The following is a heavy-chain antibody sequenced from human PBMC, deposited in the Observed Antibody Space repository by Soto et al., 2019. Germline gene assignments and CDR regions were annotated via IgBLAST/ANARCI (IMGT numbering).Heavy chain of an antibody. V-gene: IGHV3-33*08. D-gene: IGHD6-19*01. J-gene: IGHJ4*02. CDR1: GFTFSSYG. CDR2: IWYDGSNK. CDR3: ARDSPGYWAAVAGTSGLGY. Sequence: GGSLRLSFAAYGFTFSSYGLHWVCQAPCKGLQWVAVIWYDGSNKYYADSVKGRFTISRDNSKNTLYLQMNSLRAEDTAVYYCARDSPGYWAAVAGTSGLGYWGQGTLVTASS.